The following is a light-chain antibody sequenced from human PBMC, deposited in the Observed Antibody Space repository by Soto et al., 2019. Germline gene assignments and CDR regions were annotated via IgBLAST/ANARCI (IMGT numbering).Light chain of an antibody. CDR1: SSDVGNYNL. V-gene: IGLV2-23*01. Sequence: QSALTQPASVSGSPGQSITISCTGSSSDVGNYNLVSWYQQHPGKAPKLMIYEDTKWPSGVSNRFSGSKSGNTAYLTISGLQAGDEADYYCWSYAVGRTYVFGTGNKVTVL. J-gene: IGLJ1*01. CDR2: EDT. CDR3: WSYAVGRTYV.